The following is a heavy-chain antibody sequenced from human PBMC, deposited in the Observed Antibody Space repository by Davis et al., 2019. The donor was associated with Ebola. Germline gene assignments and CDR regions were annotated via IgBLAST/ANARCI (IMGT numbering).Heavy chain of an antibody. CDR2: IRSKAYGGTT. D-gene: IGHD3-22*01. J-gene: IGHJ4*02. CDR3: TRQGGDYYDSSGYYYVWDLFDY. CDR1: GFTFGDYA. V-gene: IGHV3-49*03. Sequence: GESLKISCTASGFTFGDYAMSWFRQAPGKGLEWVGFIRSKAYGGTTEYAASVKGRFTISRDDSKSIAYLQMNSLKTEDTAVYYCTRQGGDYYDSSGYYYVWDLFDYWGQGTLVTVSS.